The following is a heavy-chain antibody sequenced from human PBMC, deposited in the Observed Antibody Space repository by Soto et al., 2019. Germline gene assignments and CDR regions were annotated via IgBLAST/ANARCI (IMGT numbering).Heavy chain of an antibody. J-gene: IGHJ4*02. Sequence: SETLSLTCTFSGGSISSGGYYWSWIRQHPGKGLEWIGYIYYSGSTYYNPSLKSRVTISVDTSKNQFSLRLISVTAADTAKYFCAREGNLGRWLQPLDFWGQGTLGTVSS. CDR1: GGSISSGGYY. CDR3: AREGNLGRWLQPLDF. D-gene: IGHD5-12*01. V-gene: IGHV4-31*03. CDR2: IYYSGST.